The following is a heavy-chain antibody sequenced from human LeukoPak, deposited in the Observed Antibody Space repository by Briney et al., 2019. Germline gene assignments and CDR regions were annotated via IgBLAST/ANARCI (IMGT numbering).Heavy chain of an antibody. CDR2: IHHSGRT. D-gene: IGHD2-15*01. CDR1: GVSTSSADY. Sequence: PSETLSLTCTVSGVSTSSADYWSWIRQPPGKGLEWVGYIHHSGRTHYSPSLKSRATLSLDTSKNQFSLKLTSVTAADTAVYYCAREVDVPSTPDGFDIWGQGTVVTVSS. J-gene: IGHJ3*02. CDR3: AREVDVPSTPDGFDI. V-gene: IGHV4-31*03.